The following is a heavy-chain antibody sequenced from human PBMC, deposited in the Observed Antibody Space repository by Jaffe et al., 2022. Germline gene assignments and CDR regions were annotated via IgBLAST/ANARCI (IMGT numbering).Heavy chain of an antibody. CDR3: ARVTLPPYSSSWYGSFFDY. CDR1: GYTFTSYY. CDR2: INPSGGST. V-gene: IGHV1-46*01. D-gene: IGHD6-13*01. Sequence: QVQLVQSGAEVKKPGASVKVSCKASGYTFTSYYMHWVRQAPGQGLEWMGIINPSGGSTSYAQKFQGRVTMTRDTSTSTVYMELSSLRSEDTAVYYCARVTLPPYSSSWYGSFFDYWGQGTLVTVSS. J-gene: IGHJ4*02.